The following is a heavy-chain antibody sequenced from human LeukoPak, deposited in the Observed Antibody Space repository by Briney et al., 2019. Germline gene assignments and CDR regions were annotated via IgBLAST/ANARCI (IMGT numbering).Heavy chain of an antibody. J-gene: IGHJ4*02. D-gene: IGHD3-22*01. CDR2: ISSSGSTI. CDR3: ARDWYDSSGYYMDYFDY. CDR1: GLTFSDYY. V-gene: IGHV3-11*01. Sequence: PGGSLKLSCAASGLTFSDYYMSWIRQAPGKGLEWVSYISSSGSTIYYADSVKGRFTISRDNAKNSLYLQMNSLRAEDTAVYYCARDWYDSSGYYMDYFDYWGQGTLVTVSS.